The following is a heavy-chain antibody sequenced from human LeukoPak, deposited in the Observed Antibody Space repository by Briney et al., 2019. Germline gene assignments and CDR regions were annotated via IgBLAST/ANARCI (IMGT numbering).Heavy chain of an antibody. CDR3: ARSRAEKVPVWGSYRHHDAFDL. CDR2: IYPGDSDT. D-gene: IGHD3-16*02. Sequence: GESLKISCKGSGYSFPNYWIGWVHQMPGKGLEWMGIIYPGDSDTTYKPSFQGHITVSADMSISTAYLQWSSLKASDTAMYYCARSRAEKVPVWGSYRHHDAFDLWGQGTRVTVSS. J-gene: IGHJ3*01. V-gene: IGHV5-51*07. CDR1: GYSFPNYW.